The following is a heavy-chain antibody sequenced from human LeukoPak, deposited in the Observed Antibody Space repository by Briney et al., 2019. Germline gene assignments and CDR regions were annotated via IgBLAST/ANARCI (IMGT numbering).Heavy chain of an antibody. CDR3: AKPGSSRGIAGRRPTKYYFDY. D-gene: IGHD6-6*01. V-gene: IGHV3-7*03. CDR1: GFAFNVYW. J-gene: IGHJ4*02. Sequence: GGSLRLSCAASGFAFNVYWMTWVRQAPGKGLECVALIKEDGSAKYYVDSVKGRFTISRDNAKNSMYLQMNSLRAEDTAVYYCAKPGSSRGIAGRRPTKYYFDYWGQGTLVTVSS. CDR2: IKEDGSAK.